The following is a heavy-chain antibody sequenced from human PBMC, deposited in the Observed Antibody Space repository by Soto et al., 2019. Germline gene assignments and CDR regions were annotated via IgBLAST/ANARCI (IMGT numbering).Heavy chain of an antibody. D-gene: IGHD3-10*01. CDR2: IYSGGST. J-gene: IGHJ5*02. Sequence: GGSLRLSCAASGFTVSSNYMSWVRQAPGKGLEWVSVIYSGGSTYYADSVKGRFTISRDNSKNTLYLQMNSLRAEDTAVYYCARDSVDYYGSGSYYGFDPWGQGTLVTVSS. CDR1: GFTVSSNY. CDR3: ARDSVDYYGSGSYYGFDP. V-gene: IGHV3-66*01.